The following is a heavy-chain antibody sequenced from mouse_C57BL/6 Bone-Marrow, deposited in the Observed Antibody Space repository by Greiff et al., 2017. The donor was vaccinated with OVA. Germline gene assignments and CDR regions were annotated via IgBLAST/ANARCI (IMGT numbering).Heavy chain of an antibody. CDR2: ISYSGST. Sequence: DVKLQESGPGLAKPSQTLSLTCSVTGYSITSDYWNWIRKFPGNKLEYMGYISYSGSTYYNPSLKSRISITRDTSKNQYYLQLNSGTTEDTATYYCARWTPYGRWYFDVWGTGTTVTVSS. CDR3: ARWTPYGRWYFDV. V-gene: IGHV3-8*01. D-gene: IGHD1-1*01. J-gene: IGHJ1*03. CDR1: GYSITSDY.